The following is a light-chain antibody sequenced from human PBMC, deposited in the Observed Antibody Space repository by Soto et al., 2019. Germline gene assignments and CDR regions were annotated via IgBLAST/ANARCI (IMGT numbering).Light chain of an antibody. Sequence: EIVLTQSPGTLSLSPGERATLSCKASQSVSYTYLAWYQQKPGQAPRLLIYGASRRATGIPDRFSGSGSGTDFTLTISRLEPEDFAVYYCQQYGGSPQYTFGQGTKLEIK. CDR1: QSVSYTY. V-gene: IGKV3-20*01. CDR2: GAS. J-gene: IGKJ2*01. CDR3: QQYGGSPQYT.